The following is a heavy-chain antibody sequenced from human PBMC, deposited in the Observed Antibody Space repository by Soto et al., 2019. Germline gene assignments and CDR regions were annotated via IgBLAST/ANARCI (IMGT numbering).Heavy chain of an antibody. CDR2: IFSNDEK. D-gene: IGHD1-20*01. CDR3: ARIMITGTTGSSGWFNP. V-gene: IGHV2-26*01. J-gene: IGHJ5*02. Sequence: QVTLKESGPVLVKPTEPLTLTCTVSGFSLSNARMGVSWIRQPPGKALEWLAHIFSNDEKSYSTSLKSRLTISKDTSKSQVVLTMTNMDPVDTATYYCARIMITGTTGSSGWFNPWGQGTLVTVSS. CDR1: GFSLSNARMG.